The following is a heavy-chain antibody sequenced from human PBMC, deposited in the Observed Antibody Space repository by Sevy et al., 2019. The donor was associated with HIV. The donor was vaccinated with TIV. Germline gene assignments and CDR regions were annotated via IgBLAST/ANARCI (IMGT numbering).Heavy chain of an antibody. CDR1: GFTFSSYS. CDR2: ISSSSSTI. D-gene: IGHD6-19*01. Sequence: GGSLRLSCAASGFTFSSYSMNWVRQAPGKGLEWVSYISSSSSTIYYADSVKGRFTISRDNAKNSLYLQMNSLRDEDTAVYYCAIEGQWLVRFYYYYGMDVWGQGTTVTVSS. V-gene: IGHV3-48*02. J-gene: IGHJ6*02. CDR3: AIEGQWLVRFYYYYGMDV.